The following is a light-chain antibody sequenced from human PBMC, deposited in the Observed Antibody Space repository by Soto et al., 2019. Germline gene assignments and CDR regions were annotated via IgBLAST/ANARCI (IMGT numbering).Light chain of an antibody. CDR2: EVR. Sequence: QSALTQPASVSGSPGQSITISCTGTSSDVGAYNYVSWYQQHPGKVPKLMIYEVRNRPSGVSNRFSGSKSGNTASLTISGLQPEDEADYYCTSYTRSDTLVFGGGTKLTV. J-gene: IGLJ2*01. V-gene: IGLV2-14*01. CDR3: TSYTRSDTLV. CDR1: SSDVGAYNY.